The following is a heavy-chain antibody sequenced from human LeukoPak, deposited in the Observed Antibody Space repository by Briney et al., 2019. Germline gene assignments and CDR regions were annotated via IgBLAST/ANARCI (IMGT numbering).Heavy chain of an antibody. Sequence: SETLSLTCTVSGGSMSSYYWSWVRQLPGKGLEWIGHVLYSGNTNYNPSLKSRLTISVDTSKNQFSLRLSSVTAADTAVYYCARQDGYNRGLWAFDFWGQGTLVTVSS. CDR3: ARQDGYNRGLWAFDF. V-gene: IGHV4-59*08. D-gene: IGHD5-24*01. CDR2: VLYSGNT. J-gene: IGHJ3*01. CDR1: GGSMSSYY.